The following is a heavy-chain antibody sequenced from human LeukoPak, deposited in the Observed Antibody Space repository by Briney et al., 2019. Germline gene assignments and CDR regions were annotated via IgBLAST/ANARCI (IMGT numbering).Heavy chain of an antibody. CDR3: ARSSGWPIPGYNWFDP. CDR1: GGSISSYY. V-gene: IGHV4-59*01. CDR2: IYYSGST. D-gene: IGHD6-19*01. J-gene: IGHJ5*02. Sequence: PSETLSLTCTVSGGSISSYYWSWIRQPQGKGLEWIGYIYYSGSTNHNPSLKSRVTMSVDTSKNQFSLKLSSVTAADTAVYYCARSSGWPIPGYNWFDPWGQGTLVTVSS.